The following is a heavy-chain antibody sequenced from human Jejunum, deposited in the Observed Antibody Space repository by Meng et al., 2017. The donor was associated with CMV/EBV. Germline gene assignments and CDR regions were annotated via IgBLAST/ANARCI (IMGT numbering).Heavy chain of an antibody. J-gene: IGHJ4*02. D-gene: IGHD3-3*01. CDR2: IYYRGNT. V-gene: IGHV4-59*01. Sequence: SGTSISTYYWSWIRQPPGKGLEWIGYIYYRGNTHSNPSLTSRVTMSVDTSKNQFSLMLSSVTAADTAVYYCARESPYDFWSGFDYWGQGRLVTVSS. CDR3: ARESPYDFWSGFDY. CDR1: GTSISTYY.